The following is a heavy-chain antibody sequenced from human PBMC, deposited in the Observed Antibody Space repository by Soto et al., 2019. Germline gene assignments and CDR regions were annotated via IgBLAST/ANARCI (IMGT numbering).Heavy chain of an antibody. CDR3: VKERYAQLWLEDYGMDV. CDR2: IAYDGTDK. CDR1: GFSFSSYG. V-gene: IGHV3-30*18. D-gene: IGHD5-18*01. Sequence: PGGSLSLSCAASGFSFSSYGIHWVRQAPGKGLEWVALIAYDGTDKYYADSVKGRFTISRDNSKNTRYLQMSSLGPEDTAVYYCVKERYAQLWLEDYGMDVWGQGTTVTVSS. J-gene: IGHJ6*02.